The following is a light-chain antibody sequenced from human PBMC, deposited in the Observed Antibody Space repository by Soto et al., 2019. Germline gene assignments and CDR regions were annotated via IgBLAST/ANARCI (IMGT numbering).Light chain of an antibody. CDR1: SSNIGSNY. J-gene: IGLJ2*01. V-gene: IGLV1-47*01. CDR2: RDD. Sequence: QPVLTQPPSASATPGQRITISCFGSSSNIGSNYGYWYQQLPGTAPKLLISRDDERPSVVPDRFSGSKSGTSASLAISGVRSEDEADYFCAAWDDSLRAPVFGGGTKVTVL. CDR3: AAWDDSLRAPV.